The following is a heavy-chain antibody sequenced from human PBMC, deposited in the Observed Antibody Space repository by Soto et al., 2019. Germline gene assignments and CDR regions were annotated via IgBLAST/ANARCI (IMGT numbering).Heavy chain of an antibody. V-gene: IGHV3-48*02. CDR3: AASLYGSGLSFDY. Sequence: EVQLVESGGGLVQPGGSLRLSCAASGFTFSSYSMNWVRQAPGKGLEWVSYISSSSSSRYYTDSVKGRFTISRDNAKNSMYLQMNTLRDEDTAVYYCAASLYGSGLSFDYWGQGTLVTVS. CDR1: GFTFSSYS. CDR2: ISSSSSSR. J-gene: IGHJ4*02. D-gene: IGHD3-10*01.